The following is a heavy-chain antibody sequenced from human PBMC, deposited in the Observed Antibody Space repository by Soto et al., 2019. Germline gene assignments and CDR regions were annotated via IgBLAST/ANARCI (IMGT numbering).Heavy chain of an antibody. J-gene: IGHJ4*02. Sequence: QVQLVQSGVEVKKPGASVRVSCRASGYTFSYYVITWVRQALGQGLEWMGWISPYNGDTKYAQKFEGRVTITTDTTTNTAHMELRSLRYDDTAVYYCAREAGSGSYYPEDYWGQGTLVTVSS. CDR1: GYTFSYYV. D-gene: IGHD1-26*01. CDR3: AREAGSGSYYPEDY. CDR2: ISPYNGDT. V-gene: IGHV1-18*04.